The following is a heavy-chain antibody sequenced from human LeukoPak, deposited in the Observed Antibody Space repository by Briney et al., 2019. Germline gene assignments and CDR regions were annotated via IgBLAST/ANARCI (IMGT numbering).Heavy chain of an antibody. CDR1: GGSISSYY. V-gene: IGHV4-59*01. CDR2: IYYSGST. D-gene: IGHD3-3*01. CDR3: ARAVEAITIFGVVTIFDY. J-gene: IGHJ4*02. Sequence: KASETLSLTCTVSGGSISSYYWSWIRQPPGKGLEWIGYIYYSGSTNYNPSLKSRVTISVDTSKNQFSLKLSSVTAADTAVYYCARAVEAITIFGVVTIFDYWGQGTLVTVSS.